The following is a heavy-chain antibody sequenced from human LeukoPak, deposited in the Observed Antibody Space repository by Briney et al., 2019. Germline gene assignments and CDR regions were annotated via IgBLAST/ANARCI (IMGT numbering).Heavy chain of an antibody. CDR1: GFTFSGYS. D-gene: IGHD5-18*01. J-gene: IGHJ4*02. CDR2: ISTGSNAI. V-gene: IGHV3-48*02. CDR3: ARGSYISFDY. Sequence: GGSLTLSCTASGFTFSGYSMNWVRQAPGKGLEWLSYISTGSNAIYSTDSVRGRFTISRDNAKNSLYLQMNSLRDEDTAVYYCARGSYISFDYWGQGALVTVSS.